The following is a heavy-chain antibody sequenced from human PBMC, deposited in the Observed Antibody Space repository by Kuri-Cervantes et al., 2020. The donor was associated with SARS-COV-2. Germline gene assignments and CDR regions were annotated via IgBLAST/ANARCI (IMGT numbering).Heavy chain of an antibody. J-gene: IGHJ4*02. CDR1: GNTLTELP. CDR3: ARDSGSRLLWFGELWLDY. D-gene: IGHD3-10*01. Sequence: ASVKVSCKVSGNTLTELPLHWVRQAPGKGLEWMGGFDPEQREIIYAQKFQGRVSMTEDTSTDTAYMELSSLRSDDTAVYYCARDSGSRLLWFGELWLDYWGQGTLVTVSS. V-gene: IGHV1-24*01. CDR2: FDPEQREI.